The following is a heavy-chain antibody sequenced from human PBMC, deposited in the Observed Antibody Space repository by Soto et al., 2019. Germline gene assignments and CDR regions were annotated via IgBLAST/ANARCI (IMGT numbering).Heavy chain of an antibody. CDR1: GYSFTSYW. V-gene: IGHV5-10-1*01. CDR3: ARRRYSSGSPFDY. CDR2: CDPSDSYT. J-gene: IGHJ4*02. D-gene: IGHD3-22*01. Sequence: PGESLKISCRGSGYSFTSYWINWVRQMPGKGLEWMGGCDPSDSYTNYSPSFQVHVTISVDKSISTAYLQWSSLKASDTAMYYCARRRYSSGSPFDYWGQGTQVTVSS.